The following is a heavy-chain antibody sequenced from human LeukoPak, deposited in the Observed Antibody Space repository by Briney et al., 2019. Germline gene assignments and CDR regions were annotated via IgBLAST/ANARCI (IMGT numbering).Heavy chain of an antibody. CDR3: AKDPGRYYDSSGYKSDY. CDR2: ISGSGGST. Sequence: GESLKISCAASGFTFSSYAMSWVRQAPGKGLEWVSAISGSGGSTYYADSVKGRFTISRDNSKNTLYLQMNSLRAEDTAVYYCAKDPGRYYDSSGYKSDYWGQGTLVTVSS. V-gene: IGHV3-23*01. D-gene: IGHD3-22*01. CDR1: GFTFSSYA. J-gene: IGHJ4*02.